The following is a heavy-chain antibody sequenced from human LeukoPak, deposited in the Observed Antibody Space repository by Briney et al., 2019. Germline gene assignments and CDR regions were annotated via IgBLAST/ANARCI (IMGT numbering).Heavy chain of an antibody. J-gene: IGHJ6*03. V-gene: IGHV4-61*02. CDR3: ARAVRVAARYMDV. CDR2: IYTSGST. D-gene: IGHD6-6*01. Sequence: SETLSLTCTVSGGSISSGSYYWSWIPQPAGKGLEWIGRIYTSGSTNYNPSLKSRVTISVDTSKNQFSLKLSSVTAADTAVYYCARAVRVAARYMDVWGKGTTVTISS. CDR1: GGSISSGSYY.